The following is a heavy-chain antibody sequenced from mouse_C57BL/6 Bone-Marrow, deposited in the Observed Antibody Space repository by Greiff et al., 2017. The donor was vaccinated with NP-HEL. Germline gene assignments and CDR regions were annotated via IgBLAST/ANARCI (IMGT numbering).Heavy chain of an antibody. D-gene: IGHD1-1*01. CDR3: ARDTYYYGSSYEGFAY. CDR2: ISYDGSN. CDR1: GYSITSGYY. Sequence: EVQLQQSGPGLVKPSQSLSLTCSVTGYSITSGYYWNWIRQFPGNKLEWMGYISYDGSNNYNPSLKNRISITRDTSKNQFFLKLNSVTTEDTATYYCARDTYYYGSSYEGFAYWGQGTLVTVSA. J-gene: IGHJ3*01. V-gene: IGHV3-6*01.